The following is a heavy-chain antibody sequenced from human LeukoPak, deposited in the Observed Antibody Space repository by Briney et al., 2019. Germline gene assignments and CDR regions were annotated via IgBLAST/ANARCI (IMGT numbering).Heavy chain of an antibody. CDR2: IYYSGST. CDR3: ASARQWYYDGWGPTDNWFDP. V-gene: IGHV4-30-4*01. Sequence: SETLSLTCSVSGGSVSNYYWSWIRQPPGKGLEWIGYIYYSGSTYYNPSLKSRVTISVDTSKNQFSLKLSSVTAADTAVYYCASARQWYYDGWGPTDNWFDPWGQGTLVTVSS. J-gene: IGHJ5*02. CDR1: GGSVSNYY. D-gene: IGHD3-10*01.